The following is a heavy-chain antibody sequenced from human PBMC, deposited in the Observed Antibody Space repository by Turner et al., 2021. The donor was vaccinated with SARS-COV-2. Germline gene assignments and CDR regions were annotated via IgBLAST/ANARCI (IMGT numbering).Heavy chain of an antibody. J-gene: IGHJ3*02. CDR3: ARDFDDFWSGYYGRAFDI. Sequence: EVQLVESGGGLVKPGGSLRLSCAASGFTFSSYSMNWVCQAPGKGLEWVSSISSRISYIYYADSVKGRFTISRDNAKNSLYLQMNSLRAEDTAVYYCARDFDDFWSGYYGRAFDIWGQGTMVTVSS. CDR2: ISSRISYI. D-gene: IGHD3-3*01. V-gene: IGHV3-21*01. CDR1: GFTFSSYS.